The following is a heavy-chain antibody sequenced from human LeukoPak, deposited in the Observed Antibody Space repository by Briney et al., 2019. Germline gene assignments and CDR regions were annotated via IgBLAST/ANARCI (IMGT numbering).Heavy chain of an antibody. V-gene: IGHV3-20*04. Sequence: PGGSLRLSCAASGFTFNNYAMSWVRQAPGKGLEWVSGINWNGGSTGYADSVEGRFTISRDNAKNSLYLQMNSLRAEDTALYYCARGPYYYGSGSYRGAFDIWGQGTMVTVSS. CDR1: GFTFNNYA. CDR3: ARGPYYYGSGSYRGAFDI. D-gene: IGHD3-10*01. CDR2: INWNGGST. J-gene: IGHJ3*02.